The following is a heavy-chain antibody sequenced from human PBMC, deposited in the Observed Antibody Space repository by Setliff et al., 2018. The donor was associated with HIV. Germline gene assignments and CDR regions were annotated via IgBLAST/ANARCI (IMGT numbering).Heavy chain of an antibody. CDR1: GFTFSNYS. CDR2: IGASATYI. D-gene: IGHD3-9*01. J-gene: IGHJ5*02. V-gene: IGHV3-21*01. CDR3: ARDNGRYFDRGWFDP. Sequence: GSLRLSCAASGFTFSNYSMNWVRQTPGKGLEWVSSIGASATYIYYADSVKGRFTISRDNAENSLYLQMNSLRAEDTAVYYCARDNGRYFDRGWFDPWGQGALVTVSS.